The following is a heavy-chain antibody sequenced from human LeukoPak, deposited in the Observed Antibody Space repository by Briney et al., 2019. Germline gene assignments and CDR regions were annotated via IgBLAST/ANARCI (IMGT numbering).Heavy chain of an antibody. Sequence: SETLSLTCTVSGYSISSGYYWGWIRQPPGKGLEWIGCIYYSGSTYYNPSLKSRVTISVDTSKNQFSLKLSSVTAADTAVYYCAKDSSTWGNLAGHFDSWGQGTLVTVSS. D-gene: IGHD6-13*01. V-gene: IGHV4-38-2*02. CDR1: GYSISSGYY. CDR3: AKDSSTWGNLAGHFDS. CDR2: IYYSGST. J-gene: IGHJ4*02.